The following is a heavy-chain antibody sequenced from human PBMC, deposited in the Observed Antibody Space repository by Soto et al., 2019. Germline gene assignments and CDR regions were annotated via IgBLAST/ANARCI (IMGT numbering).Heavy chain of an antibody. Sequence: SETLSLTCTVSGGSISSYYWSWIRQPPGKGLEWIGYIYYSGSTNYNPSLKSRVTISVDTSKNQFSLKLSSVTAADTAVYYCARQPDLRGSSLRYYYYMDVWGKGTTVTVSS. D-gene: IGHD3-10*01. J-gene: IGHJ6*03. CDR2: IYYSGST. CDR1: GGSISSYY. V-gene: IGHV4-59*08. CDR3: ARQPDLRGSSLRYYYYMDV.